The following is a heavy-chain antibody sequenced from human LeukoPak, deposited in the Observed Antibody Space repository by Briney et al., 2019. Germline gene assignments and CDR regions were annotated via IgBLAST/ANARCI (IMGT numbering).Heavy chain of an antibody. Sequence: SETLSLTCAVYGVSFSDYYWTWIRQTPGKGLEWIGEVFHSGTPNYNPSLKTRVSISVDTSKNQFSLKLSSVTAADTAVYYCARLKHGRYCSGGSCYSAWFDPWGQGTLVTVSS. V-gene: IGHV4-34*12. CDR3: ARLKHGRYCSGGSCYSAWFDP. CDR2: VFHSGTP. CDR1: GVSFSDYY. D-gene: IGHD2-15*01. J-gene: IGHJ5*02.